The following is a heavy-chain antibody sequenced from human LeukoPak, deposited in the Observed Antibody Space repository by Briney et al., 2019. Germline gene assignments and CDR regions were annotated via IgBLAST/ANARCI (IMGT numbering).Heavy chain of an antibody. CDR2: ISYGSDTI. V-gene: IGHV3-9*01. J-gene: IGHJ3*01. D-gene: IGHD2-15*01. CDR3: AKDRGGSSQLGDAFDV. CDR1: GFTFDKYA. Sequence: GGSLRLSCAASGFTFDKYAMHWVRQAPGKGLEWVSGISYGSDTIGYVDSVKGRFTISRDNAKNSLYLQMNSLRTDDTALYYCAKDRGGSSQLGDAFDVWGQGTMVSVSS.